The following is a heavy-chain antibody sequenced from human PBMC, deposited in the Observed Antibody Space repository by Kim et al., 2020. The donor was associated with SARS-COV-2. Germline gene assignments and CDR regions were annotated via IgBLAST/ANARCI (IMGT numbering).Heavy chain of an antibody. J-gene: IGHJ2*01. V-gene: IGHV3-23*01. D-gene: IGHD2-2*01. Sequence: GGSLRLSCAASGITLSTHAMNWVRQAPGKGLEWVSSISVSDDDTHYAESVKGRFTISRDNSKNTLYLQMNSLRVEDTAAYYCAKAVSSNYWLFDRWG. CDR2: ISVSDDDT. CDR1: GITLSTHA. CDR3: AKAVSSNYWLFDR.